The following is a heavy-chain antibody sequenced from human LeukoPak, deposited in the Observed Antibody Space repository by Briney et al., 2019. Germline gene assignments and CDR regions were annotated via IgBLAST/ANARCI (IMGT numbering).Heavy chain of an antibody. J-gene: IGHJ4*02. CDR3: TTDSWNYDWWRWDY. CDR2: IKSKTDGGTT. Sequence: GGSLRLSCAASGFTFSNAWMSWVRQAPGKGLEWVGRIKSKTDGGTTDYAAPVKGRFTISRDDSKNTLYLQMNSLKTEDTAVYYCTTDSWNYDWWRWDYWGQGTLVTVSS. CDR1: GFTFSNAW. V-gene: IGHV3-15*01. D-gene: IGHD1-7*01.